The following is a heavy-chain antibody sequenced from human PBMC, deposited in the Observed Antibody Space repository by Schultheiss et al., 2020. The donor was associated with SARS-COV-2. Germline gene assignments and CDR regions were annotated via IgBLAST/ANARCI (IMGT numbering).Heavy chain of an antibody. V-gene: IGHV3-64*04. CDR1: GFTFSSYA. CDR2: ISSNGGST. J-gene: IGHJ4*02. D-gene: IGHD6-13*01. CDR3: AREGIAAAGPDY. Sequence: GGSLRLSCSASGFTFSSYAMHWVRQAPGKGLEYVSAISSNGGSTYYADSVKGRFTISRDNAKNSLYLQMNSLRAEDTAVYYCAREGIAAAGPDYWGQGTLVTVSS.